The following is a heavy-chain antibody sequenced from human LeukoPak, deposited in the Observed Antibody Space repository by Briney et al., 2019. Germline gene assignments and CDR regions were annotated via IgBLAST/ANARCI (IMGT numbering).Heavy chain of an antibody. J-gene: IGHJ4*02. CDR1: GVSFSGYY. D-gene: IGHD5-18*01. V-gene: IGHV4-39*01. Sequence: SETLSLTCGVSGVSFSGYYWSWIRQPPGKGLEWIGSIYYSGSAYYNPSLKSRVTISVDTSKNQFSLKLTSVTAADTAVYYCARLAVTFDYWGQGTLVTVSS. CDR2: IYYSGSA. CDR3: ARLAVTFDY.